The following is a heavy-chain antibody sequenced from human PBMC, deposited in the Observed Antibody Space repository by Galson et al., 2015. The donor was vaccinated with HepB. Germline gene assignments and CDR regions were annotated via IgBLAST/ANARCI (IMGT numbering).Heavy chain of an antibody. Sequence: SLRLSCATSGFTFNVYAMSWVRQAPGKGLEWVSSIGDSNARTYYADSVKGRFTISRDNSKNTLYPQMDSLRAEDTAIYYCARRWDTLVVKHWGQGTRVTVSS. CDR1: GFTFNVYA. V-gene: IGHV3-23*01. J-gene: IGHJ1*01. CDR2: IGDSNART. D-gene: IGHD2-2*01. CDR3: ARRWDTLVVKH.